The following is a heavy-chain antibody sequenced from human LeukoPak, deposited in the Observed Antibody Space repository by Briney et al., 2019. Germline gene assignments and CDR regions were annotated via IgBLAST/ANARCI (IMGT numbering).Heavy chain of an antibody. D-gene: IGHD3-10*01. CDR2: NCGSGGST. Sequence: GGSLRLSCAPSVFTFSSYAMGWVRQAPGEGREWVSANCGSGGSTYYADPAKGRFTISRDNSKNTLYLQMNRLRAQHTAVYYCASWHWFRELLANDYWGQGTLVTVSS. J-gene: IGHJ4*02. CDR3: ASWHWFRELLANDY. CDR1: VFTFSSYA. V-gene: IGHV3-23*01.